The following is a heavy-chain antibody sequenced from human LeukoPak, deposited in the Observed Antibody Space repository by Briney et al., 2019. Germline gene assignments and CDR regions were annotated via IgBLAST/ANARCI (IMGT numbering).Heavy chain of an antibody. D-gene: IGHD6-6*01. CDR3: ARDYSSSSDYFYYMDV. J-gene: IGHJ6*03. CDR2: ISYDGSNK. V-gene: IGHV3-30*04. CDR1: GFTFSSYA. Sequence: PGGSLRLSCAASGFTFSSYAMHWVRQAPGKGLEWVAVISYDGSNKYYADSVRGRFTISRDNAKNSLYLQMSSLRAEDTALYYCARDYSSSSDYFYYMDVWGKGTTVTVSS.